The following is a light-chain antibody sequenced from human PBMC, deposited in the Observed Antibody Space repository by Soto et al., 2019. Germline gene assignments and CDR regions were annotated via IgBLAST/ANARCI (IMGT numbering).Light chain of an antibody. CDR2: DNS. V-gene: IGLV1-40*01. CDR3: QSYDSSRHVV. J-gene: IGLJ2*01. CDR1: SSDIGAGYD. Sequence: QLVLTQPPSVSGAPGQRVTISCTGSSSDIGAGYDVQWYQQVLGTAPKLLIHDNSNRPSGVPDRFSGSKSGTSASLAISGLQAEDEADYYCQSYDSSRHVVFGGGTKLTVL.